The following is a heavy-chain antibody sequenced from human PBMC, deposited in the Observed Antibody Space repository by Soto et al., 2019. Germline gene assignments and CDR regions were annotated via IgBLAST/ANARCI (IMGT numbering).Heavy chain of an antibody. J-gene: IGHJ3*02. V-gene: IGHV3-30*03. CDR3: ATGIAAAGNRAFDI. CDR2: ISYDGSNK. Sequence: GGSLRLSCAASGFTFSSYGMHWVRQAPGKGLEWVAVISYDGSNKYYADSVKGRLTISRDNSKNTLYLQMNSLRAEDTAVYYCATGIAAAGNRAFDIWGQGTMVTVSS. CDR1: GFTFSSYG. D-gene: IGHD6-13*01.